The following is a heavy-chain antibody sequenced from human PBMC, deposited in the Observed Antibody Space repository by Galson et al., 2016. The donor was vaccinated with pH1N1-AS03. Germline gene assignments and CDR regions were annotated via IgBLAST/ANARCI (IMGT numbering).Heavy chain of an antibody. CDR1: GFSLSTSGEG. CDR3: VHRRRTITVASVFDY. V-gene: IGHV2-5*02. CDR2: IPWDDDK. J-gene: IGHJ4*02. Sequence: PALVKPTQTLTLTCTFSGFSLSTSGEGVGWIRQPPGKALEWLTLIPWDDDKRYSPSLRTRLTIPQDTPNNQVDLTRTTVDPVDTATYFSVHRRRTITVASVFDYWGQGALATVSS. D-gene: IGHD5-12*01.